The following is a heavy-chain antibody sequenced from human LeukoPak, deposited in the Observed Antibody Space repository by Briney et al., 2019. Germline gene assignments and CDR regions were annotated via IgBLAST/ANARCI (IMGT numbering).Heavy chain of an antibody. V-gene: IGHV4-4*07. CDR3: ALLAAAGTVDY. Sequence: SETLCLTCTVSGGSISSYYWSWIRQPAGKGLEWVGRIYTSGSTNYNPSLKSRVTMSVDTSKNQFSLKLSSVTAADTAVYYCALLAAAGTVDYWGQGTLVTVSS. D-gene: IGHD6-13*01. J-gene: IGHJ4*02. CDR2: IYTSGST. CDR1: GGSISSYY.